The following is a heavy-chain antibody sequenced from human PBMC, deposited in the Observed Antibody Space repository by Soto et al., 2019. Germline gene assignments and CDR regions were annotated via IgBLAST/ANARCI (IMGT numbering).Heavy chain of an antibody. CDR1: GGSFRCYF. CDR2: INDSGST. V-gene: IGHV4-34*01. CDR3: QGGDF. Sequence: SETLSLTCAVSGGSFRCYFWSWIRQSPDKGLEWIGEINDSGSTYYNPSFKSRLTISVDTSKSQISLTLTSVTAADSAVYYCQGGDFWGQGTRVTVSS. D-gene: IGHD3-16*01. J-gene: IGHJ4*02.